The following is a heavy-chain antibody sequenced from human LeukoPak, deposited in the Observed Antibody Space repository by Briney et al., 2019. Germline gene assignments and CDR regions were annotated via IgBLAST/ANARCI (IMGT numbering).Heavy chain of an antibody. CDR1: GYSFTTYG. Sequence: ASVKVSCKASGYSFTTYGISWVRQAPGQGLEWMGWISANNNNADNVQKLQGRVTMTTDTSTSTAYMELRSLRSDDTAVYYCARALYHTFDYWGQGTLVTVSS. J-gene: IGHJ4*02. V-gene: IGHV1-18*01. CDR3: ARALYHTFDY. CDR2: ISANNNNA. D-gene: IGHD2-2*01.